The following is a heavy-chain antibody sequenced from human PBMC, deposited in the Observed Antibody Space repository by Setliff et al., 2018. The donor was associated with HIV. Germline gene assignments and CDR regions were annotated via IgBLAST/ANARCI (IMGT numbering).Heavy chain of an antibody. CDR1: GGSISSSSYF. CDR3: ARRPYYFDS. CDR2: VSDSGSG. D-gene: IGHD6-6*01. V-gene: IGHV4-39*07. J-gene: IGHJ4*02. Sequence: KPSETLSLTCNVSGGSISSSSYFWGWIRQPPGKGLEWIGTVSDSGSGHYNPPLNSRVTISVDTSKNQFSLKLTSVTAADTAVYYCARRPYYFDSWGQGTLVTVS.